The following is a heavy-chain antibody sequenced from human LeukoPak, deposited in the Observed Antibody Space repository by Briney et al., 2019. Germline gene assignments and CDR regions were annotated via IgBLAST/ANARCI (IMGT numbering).Heavy chain of an antibody. Sequence: PGGSLRLSCAASGFTFSTYAMSWVRQAPGKGLEWVSSIRGSDGSTYYADSVKGRFAISRDNSKNTLYLQMNSLRAEDTAVYCCAKDVYGDYGGLDYWGQGTLVTVSS. CDR1: GFTFSTYA. CDR2: IRGSDGST. V-gene: IGHV3-23*01. J-gene: IGHJ4*02. CDR3: AKDVYGDYGGLDY. D-gene: IGHD4-17*01.